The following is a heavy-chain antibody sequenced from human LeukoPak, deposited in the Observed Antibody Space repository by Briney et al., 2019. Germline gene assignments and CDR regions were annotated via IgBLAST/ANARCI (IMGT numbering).Heavy chain of an antibody. D-gene: IGHD2-21*01. CDR1: GITFSDYY. Sequence: GGSLRLXCAASGITFSDYYMSWIRQAPGKGLEWVSYISSSGSTIYYADSVKGRFTISRDNAKNSLYLQMNSLRAEDTAVYYCARDMSDGGYNWFDPWGQGTLVTVSS. CDR2: ISSSGSTI. CDR3: ARDMSDGGYNWFDP. V-gene: IGHV3-11*04. J-gene: IGHJ5*02.